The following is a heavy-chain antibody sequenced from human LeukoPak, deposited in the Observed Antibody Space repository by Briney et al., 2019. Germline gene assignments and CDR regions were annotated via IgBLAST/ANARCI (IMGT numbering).Heavy chain of an antibody. J-gene: IGHJ4*02. Sequence: SETLSLTCTVSGGSISTYYWSWIRQPPGKGLEWIGYSYYSGTTTPHPSPKSRVTISVDPSKNQFSLRLTSVTAADTAVYYCARHGGSGSFDYWGQGTLVTVSS. V-gene: IGHV4-59*08. CDR1: GGSISTYY. CDR3: ARHGGSGSFDY. CDR2: SYYSGTT. D-gene: IGHD3-3*01.